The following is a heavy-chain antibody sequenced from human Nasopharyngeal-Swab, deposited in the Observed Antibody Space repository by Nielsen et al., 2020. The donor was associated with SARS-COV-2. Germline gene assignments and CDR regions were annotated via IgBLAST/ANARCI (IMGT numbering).Heavy chain of an antibody. CDR2: INPSGGST. J-gene: IGHJ4*02. V-gene: IGHV1-46*01. CDR3: AKGDWGSGWYN. CDR1: GYTFTSYY. Sequence: APVKVSCKASGYTFTSYYMHWVRQAPGQGLEWMGIINPSGGSTSYAQKFQGRVTMTRNTSISTAYMELSSLRSEDTAVYYCAKGDWGSGWYNWGQGTLVTVSS. D-gene: IGHD6-19*01.